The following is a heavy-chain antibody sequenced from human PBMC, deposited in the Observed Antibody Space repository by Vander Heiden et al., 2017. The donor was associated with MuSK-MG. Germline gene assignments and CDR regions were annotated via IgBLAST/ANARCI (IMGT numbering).Heavy chain of an antibody. J-gene: IGHJ4*02. Sequence: EVQLLASGGGLVQPGGSLRLSCAASGFTFSSYAMSWVRQAPGKGLEWVSAISGSGGSTYYADSVKGRFTISRDNSKNTLYLQMNSLRAEDTAVYYCAKEPYYDFWSGSYYFDYWGQGTLVTVSS. CDR1: GFTFSSYA. CDR2: ISGSGGST. CDR3: AKEPYYDFWSGSYYFDY. V-gene: IGHV3-23*01. D-gene: IGHD3-3*01.